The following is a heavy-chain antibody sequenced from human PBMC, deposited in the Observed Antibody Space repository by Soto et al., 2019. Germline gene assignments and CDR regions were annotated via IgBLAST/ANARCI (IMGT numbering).Heavy chain of an antibody. CDR2: IYYSGST. CDR1: GASISSYY. D-gene: IGHD1-1*01. CDR3: ARQYYNWNDGYYYYMDV. J-gene: IGHJ6*03. Sequence: ETLSLTCTVSGASISSYYWSWIRQHPGKGLERIEYIYYSGSTNYNPSLKSRVTISVDTSKNQFSLKLSSVTAADTAVYYCARQYYNWNDGYYYYMDVGGKGTTVTVSS. V-gene: IGHV4-59*08.